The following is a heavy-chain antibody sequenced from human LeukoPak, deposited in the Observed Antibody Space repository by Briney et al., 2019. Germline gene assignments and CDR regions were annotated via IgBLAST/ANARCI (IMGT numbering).Heavy chain of an antibody. Sequence: PGGSLGLSCAASGFTFSSYAMSWVRQAPGKGLEWVSAISGSGGSTYYADSVKGRFTISRDNSKNTLYLQMNSLRAEDTAVYYCASPYSSSWTDRFDYWGQGTLVTVSS. V-gene: IGHV3-23*01. CDR1: GFTFSSYA. CDR3: ASPYSSSWTDRFDY. J-gene: IGHJ4*02. D-gene: IGHD6-13*01. CDR2: ISGSGGST.